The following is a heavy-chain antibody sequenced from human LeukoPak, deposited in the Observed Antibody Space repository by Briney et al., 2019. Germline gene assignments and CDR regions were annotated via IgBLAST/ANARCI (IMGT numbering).Heavy chain of an antibody. D-gene: IGHD2-15*01. Sequence: SETLSLTCAVYGGSFSGYYWSWIRQPPGKGLEWIGEINHSGSTNYNPSLKSRVTISVDTSKNQFSLKLSSVTAADTAVYYCARGGDHCSGGSCYLYHYYYYMDVWGKGTTVTVSS. CDR1: GGSFSGYY. CDR3: ARGGDHCSGGSCYLYHYYYYMDV. J-gene: IGHJ6*03. CDR2: INHSGST. V-gene: IGHV4-34*01.